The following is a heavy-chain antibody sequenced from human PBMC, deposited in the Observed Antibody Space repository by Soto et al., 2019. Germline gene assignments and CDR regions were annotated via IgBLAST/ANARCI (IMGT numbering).Heavy chain of an antibody. CDR1: CGSISSYY. CDR3: ARDRLYYYGMDV. Sequence: SETLSLTCTVSCGSISSYYWSWIRQPPGKGLEWIGYIYYSGSTNYNPSLKSRVTISVDTSKNQFSLKLSSVTAADTAVYYCARDRLYYYGMDVWGQGTTVTVSS. CDR2: IYYSGST. J-gene: IGHJ6*02. V-gene: IGHV4-59*01.